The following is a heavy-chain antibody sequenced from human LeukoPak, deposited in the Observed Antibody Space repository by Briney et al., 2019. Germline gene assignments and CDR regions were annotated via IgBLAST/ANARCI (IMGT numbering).Heavy chain of an antibody. CDR3: AKTYYDFWSGSLVDAFDI. J-gene: IGHJ3*02. V-gene: IGHV1-46*01. CDR1: GYTFTSYY. Sequence: ASVKVSCKASGYTFTSYYMHWVRQAPGQGLEWMGIINPSGGSTSYAQKFQGRVTMTRDTSTSTVYMELSSLRSEDTAVYYCAKTYYDFWSGSLVDAFDIWGQGTTVTVSS. CDR2: INPSGGST. D-gene: IGHD3-3*01.